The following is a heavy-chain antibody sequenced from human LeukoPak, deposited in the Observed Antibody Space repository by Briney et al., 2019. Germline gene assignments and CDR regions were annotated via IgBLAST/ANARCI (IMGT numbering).Heavy chain of an antibody. CDR3: ARVSALYGDDYYFDY. J-gene: IGHJ4*02. Sequence: PSETLSLTCTVSGGSISSSSYYGGWIRQPPGKGLEWIGSIYYSGSTYYNPSLKSRVTISVDTSKNQFSLKLSSVTAADTAVYYCARVSALYGDDYYFDYWGQGTLVTVSS. CDR2: IYYSGST. CDR1: GGSISSSSYY. D-gene: IGHD4-17*01. V-gene: IGHV4-39*07.